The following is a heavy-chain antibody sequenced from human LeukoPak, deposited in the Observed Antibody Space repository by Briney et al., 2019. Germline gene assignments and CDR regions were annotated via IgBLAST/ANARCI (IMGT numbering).Heavy chain of an antibody. V-gene: IGHV5-51*01. CDR1: GSNFPSYW. CDR2: IYPGDSDT. CDR3: ARSRAPHSSSSGFDP. J-gene: IGHJ5*02. D-gene: IGHD6-6*01. Sequence: GASLKISCEGSGSNFPSYWIAWVRPVPGKGLEWMGIIYPGDSDTSYSPSFQGQVTISADKSISTAYLQWSSLKASDTAMYYCARSRAPHSSSSGFDPWGQGTLVTVSS.